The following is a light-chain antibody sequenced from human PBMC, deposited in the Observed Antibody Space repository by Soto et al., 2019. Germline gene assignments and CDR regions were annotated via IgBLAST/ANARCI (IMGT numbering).Light chain of an antibody. J-gene: IGLJ2*01. CDR1: SSDVGGYNY. V-gene: IGLV2-14*01. CDR3: SSYTRSSTLVV. Sequence: LTQPASVSGSPGQSITISCTGTSSDVGGYNYVSWYQQHPGKAPKLMIYDVSNRPSGVSNRFSGSKSGNTASLTISGLQAEDEADYYCSSYTRSSTLVVFGGGTKLTVL. CDR2: DVS.